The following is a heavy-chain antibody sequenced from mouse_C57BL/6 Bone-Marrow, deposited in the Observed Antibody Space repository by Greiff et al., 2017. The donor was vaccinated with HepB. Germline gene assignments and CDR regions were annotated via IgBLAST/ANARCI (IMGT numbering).Heavy chain of an antibody. J-gene: IGHJ2*01. Sequence: EVQLVESGGGLVKPGGSLKLSCAASGFTFSSYAMSWVRQTPEKRLEWVSTICDGGSYTYYPGNVKGRFTISRDNAKNNLYLQMSQLESEDTAMYYRARPNWDYWGQGTTLTVSS. CDR1: GFTFSSYA. CDR3: ARPNWDY. CDR2: ICDGGSYT. D-gene: IGHD4-1*01. V-gene: IGHV5-4*01.